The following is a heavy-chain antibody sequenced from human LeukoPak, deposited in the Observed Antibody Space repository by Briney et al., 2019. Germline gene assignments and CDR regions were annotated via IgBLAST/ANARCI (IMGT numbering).Heavy chain of an antibody. D-gene: IGHD3-9*01. CDR2: IWYDGSNK. Sequence: GGSLRLSCAASRFTFSSYGMHWVRQAPGKGLEWVAVIWYDGSNKYYADSVKGRFTISRDNSKNTLYLQMNSLRAEDTAVYYCARGVGGYDILTGYTGFDPWGQGTLVTVSS. CDR3: ARGVGGYDILTGYTGFDP. CDR1: RFTFSSYG. J-gene: IGHJ5*02. V-gene: IGHV3-33*01.